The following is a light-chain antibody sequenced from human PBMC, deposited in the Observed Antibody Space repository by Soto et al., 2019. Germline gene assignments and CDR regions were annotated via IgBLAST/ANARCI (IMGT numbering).Light chain of an antibody. V-gene: IGLV1-51*01. CDR2: GND. J-gene: IGLJ2*01. CDR3: GTWDSSLSVVV. Sequence: QAVVTQPPSVSAAPGQKVTISCSGSSANIGTSYVSWYQQLPGTAPRLLIYGNDKRPSGIPDRFSGSKSGTSATLGITGLQTGEEADYSCGTWDSSLSVVVFGGGTQLTVL. CDR1: SANIGTSY.